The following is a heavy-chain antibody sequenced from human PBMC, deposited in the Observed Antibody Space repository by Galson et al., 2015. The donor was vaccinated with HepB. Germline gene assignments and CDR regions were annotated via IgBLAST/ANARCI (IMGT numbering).Heavy chain of an antibody. CDR3: ATDIVVVPAARGDAFDI. D-gene: IGHD2-2*01. V-gene: IGHV1-69*02. CDR1: GGTFSSYT. CDR2: IIPILGIA. Sequence: SVKVSCKASGGTFSSYTISWVRQAPGQGLEWMGRIIPILGIANYAQKFQGRVTITADKSTSTAYMELSSLRSEDTAVYYCATDIVVVPAARGDAFDIWGQGTMVTVSS. J-gene: IGHJ3*02.